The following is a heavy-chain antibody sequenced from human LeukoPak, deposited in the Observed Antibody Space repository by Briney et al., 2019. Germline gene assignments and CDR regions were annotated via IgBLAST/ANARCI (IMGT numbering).Heavy chain of an antibody. Sequence: SETLSLTCTVSGGSISSSSYYWGWIRQPPGKELEWIGSIYYSGTTYYNPSLQSRVTISVDTSKNQFSLKLSSVTAADTAVYYYARRASGAGGTKAIDYWGQGTLVTVSS. CDR1: GGSISSSSYY. D-gene: IGHD6-13*01. J-gene: IGHJ4*02. V-gene: IGHV4-39*01. CDR3: ARRASGAGGTKAIDY. CDR2: IYYSGTT.